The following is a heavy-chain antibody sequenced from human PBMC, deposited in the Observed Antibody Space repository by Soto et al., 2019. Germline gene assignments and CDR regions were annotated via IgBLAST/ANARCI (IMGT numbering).Heavy chain of an antibody. CDR1: GYTFTSYG. V-gene: IGHV1-18*01. CDR2: ISAYNGNT. J-gene: IGHJ6*02. D-gene: IGHD2-21*02. CDR3: ARDLWGYCGTDSYPLDV. Sequence: ASVKVSCKASGYTFTSYGISWVRQAPGQGLEWMGWISAYNGNTNYAQKLQGRVTMTTDTSTSTAYMELRSLRSDDTAVYYCARDLWGYCGTDSYPLDVWGQGTTVTVSS.